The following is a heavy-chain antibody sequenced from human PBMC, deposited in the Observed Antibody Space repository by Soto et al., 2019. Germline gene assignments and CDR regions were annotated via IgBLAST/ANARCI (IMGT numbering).Heavy chain of an antibody. V-gene: IGHV1-69*06. CDR3: ARDLGSGYDPGDY. J-gene: IGHJ4*02. D-gene: IGHD5-12*01. CDR2: IIPIFGTT. Sequence: SVKASCKTSGDIFSGYSISCVRQAPGQGLEWMGGIIPIFGTTNYAQRFHGRVTITADKSTSTVYMELYSLKSEDTAVYYCARDLGSGYDPGDYWGQGTLVTVSS. CDR1: GDIFSGYS.